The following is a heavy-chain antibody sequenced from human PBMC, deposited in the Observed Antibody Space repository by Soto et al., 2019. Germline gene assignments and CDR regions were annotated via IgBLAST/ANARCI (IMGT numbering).Heavy chain of an antibody. CDR3: ARGQYSHEFDD. Sequence: SETLSLTCAVYGGSFSGYYWSWIRQPPGKGLEWIGEINHSGSTNYNPSLKSRVTISVDTSKNQFSLKLSSVTAADTAVYYCARGQYSHEFDDWGQGALITVSS. CDR2: INHSGST. J-gene: IGHJ4*02. D-gene: IGHD6-6*01. V-gene: IGHV4-34*01. CDR1: GGSFSGYY.